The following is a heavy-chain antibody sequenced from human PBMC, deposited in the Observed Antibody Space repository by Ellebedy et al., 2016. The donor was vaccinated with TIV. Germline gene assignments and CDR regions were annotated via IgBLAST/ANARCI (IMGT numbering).Heavy chain of an antibody. CDR2: ISSSSSYI. Sequence: PGGSLRLSCAASGFTFSSYSMNWVRQAPGKGLEWVSSISSSSSYIYYADSVKGRFTISRDNAKNSLYLQMNSLRAEDTAVYYCASWGRRAVAGPRGWFDPWGQGTLVTVSS. D-gene: IGHD6-19*01. V-gene: IGHV3-21*01. CDR3: ASWGRRAVAGPRGWFDP. J-gene: IGHJ5*02. CDR1: GFTFSSYS.